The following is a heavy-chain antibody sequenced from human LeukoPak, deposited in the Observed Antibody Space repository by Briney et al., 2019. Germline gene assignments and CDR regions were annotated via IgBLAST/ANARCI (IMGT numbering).Heavy chain of an antibody. Sequence: PGGSLRLSCAASGFTFSDYYMSWIRQAPGKGLEWVSYISSSSSYTNYADSVKGRFTISRDNAKNSLYLQMNSLRAEDTAVYYCASGWSTYYFDYWGQGTLVTVSS. CDR2: ISSSSSYT. J-gene: IGHJ4*02. V-gene: IGHV3-11*06. CDR3: ASGWSTYYFDY. CDR1: GFTFSDYY. D-gene: IGHD6-19*01.